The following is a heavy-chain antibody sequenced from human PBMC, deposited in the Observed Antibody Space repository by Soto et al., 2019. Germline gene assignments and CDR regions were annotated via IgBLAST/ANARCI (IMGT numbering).Heavy chain of an antibody. CDR1: GFTFSSYA. V-gene: IGHV3-30-3*01. Sequence: PVGSLRLSCAASGFTFSSYAMHWVRQAPGKGLEWVAVISYDGSNKYYADSVKGRFTISRDNSKNTLYLQMNSLRAEETAVYYCARAVMTTVTTLDYWGKGTLVTSPQ. J-gene: IGHJ4*02. CDR2: ISYDGSNK. D-gene: IGHD4-17*01. CDR3: ARAVMTTVTTLDY.